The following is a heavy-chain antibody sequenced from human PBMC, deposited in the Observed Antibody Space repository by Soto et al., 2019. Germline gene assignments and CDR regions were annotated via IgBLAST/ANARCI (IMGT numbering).Heavy chain of an antibody. V-gene: IGHV1-18*01. CDR3: ARDTSYSSTWVDF. Sequence: QVQLVQSGAEVKKPGASVKVSCKASGYTFTKYGFSWVRQAPGQGLEWMGWISAYNGNTNYVHKFQDRVTLTTDTSTSTAYMELRSLRSDDTAVYYCARDTSYSSTWVDFWGQGALVTVSS. J-gene: IGHJ4*02. D-gene: IGHD2-2*01. CDR1: GYTFTKYG. CDR2: ISAYNGNT.